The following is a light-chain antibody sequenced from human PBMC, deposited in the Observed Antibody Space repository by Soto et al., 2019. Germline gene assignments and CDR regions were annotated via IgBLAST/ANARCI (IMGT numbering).Light chain of an antibody. CDR2: GNS. CDR1: SSNIGAGYD. J-gene: IGLJ2*01. V-gene: IGLV1-40*01. Sequence: QSVLTQPPSVSGAPGPRVTISCTGSSSNIGAGYDVHWYQQLTGTDPKLLIYGNSNRPSGVPDRFSGSKSGTSASLAITGLQAEDEADYYCQSYDSSLSALFGGGTKLTVL. CDR3: QSYDSSLSAL.